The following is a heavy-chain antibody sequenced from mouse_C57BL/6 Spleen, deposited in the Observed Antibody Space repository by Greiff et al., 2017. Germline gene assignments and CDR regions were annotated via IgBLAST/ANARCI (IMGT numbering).Heavy chain of an antibody. D-gene: IGHD1-2*01. J-gene: IGHJ3*01. CDR3: ATSFRDFAY. Sequence: VQLQESGPGLVAPSQSLSLTCTVSGFSLTSYAISWVRQPPGKGLEWLGVIWTGGGTNYNSALKSRLSISKDTSKSQVFLKVNSPQTDDTARYYGATSFRDFAYWGQGTLVTVSA. CDR2: IWTGGGT. V-gene: IGHV2-9-1*01. CDR1: GFSLTSYA.